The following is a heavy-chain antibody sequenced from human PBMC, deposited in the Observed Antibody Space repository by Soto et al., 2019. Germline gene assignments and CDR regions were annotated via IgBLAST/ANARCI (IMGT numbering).Heavy chain of an antibody. V-gene: IGHV3-30-3*01. J-gene: IGHJ6*02. CDR2: ISFDGSNE. Sequence: VGSLRLSCAASGFTFSDNAMHWVRQAPGKGLEWVAIISFDGSNEHYADSVQGRFTISRDNSENTLYLQMNSLRADDTAVYYCARPAATVIFYSGMDVWGQGTTVTVSS. CDR3: ARPAATVIFYSGMDV. D-gene: IGHD4-17*01. CDR1: GFTFSDNA.